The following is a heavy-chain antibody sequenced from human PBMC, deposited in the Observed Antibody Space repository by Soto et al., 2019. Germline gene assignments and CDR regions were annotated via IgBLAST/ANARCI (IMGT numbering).Heavy chain of an antibody. J-gene: IGHJ4*02. CDR1: GGSFSGYY. D-gene: IGHD3-10*01. CDR2: INHSGST. CDR3: ARGFGQHDY. V-gene: IGHV4-34*01. Sequence: SDTLSLTCAVYGGSFSGYYWSWIRQPPGKGLEWIGEINHSGSTNYNPSLKSRVTISVDTSKNQFSLKLSSVTAADTAVYYCARGFGQHDYWGQGTLVTVS.